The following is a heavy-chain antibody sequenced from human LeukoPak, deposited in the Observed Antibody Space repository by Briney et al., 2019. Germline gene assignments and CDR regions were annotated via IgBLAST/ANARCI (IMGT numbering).Heavy chain of an antibody. J-gene: IGHJ4*02. V-gene: IGHV3-33*08. CDR2: IWYDGSNK. Sequence: GKSLRLTCAASGFTFNNYGMHWVRQAPGKGLEWVAVIWYDGSNKYYADSVKGRFTISRDNSKNTLYLQMNSLRAEDTAVYYCARGFEYIDYWGQGTLVTVSS. CDR3: ARGFEYIDY. CDR1: GFTFNNYG. D-gene: IGHD3-10*01.